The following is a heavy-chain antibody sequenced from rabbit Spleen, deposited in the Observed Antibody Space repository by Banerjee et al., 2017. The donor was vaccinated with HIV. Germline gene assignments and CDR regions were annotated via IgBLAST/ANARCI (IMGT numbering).Heavy chain of an antibody. V-gene: IGHV1S7*01. CDR2: IYPITETT. Sequence: QLVESGGGLVKPGGSLTLSCKAYGFTISNYWMNWVRQAPGKGLEWIGIIYPITETTYYANWVNGRFTISSDNAQNTVDLQMNSLTPADTATYFCARNANGGWDLWGQGTLVTVS. CDR1: GFTISNYW. CDR3: ARNANGGWDL. J-gene: IGHJ4*01. D-gene: IGHD4-1*01.